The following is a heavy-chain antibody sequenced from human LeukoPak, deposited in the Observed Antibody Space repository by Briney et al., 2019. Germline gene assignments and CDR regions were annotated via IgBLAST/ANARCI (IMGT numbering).Heavy chain of an antibody. V-gene: IGHV3-30*02. Sequence: GGSLRLSCAASGFTFSSYGMHWVRQAPGKGLEWVAFIRYDGSNKYYADSVKGRFTISRDNSKNTLYLQMNSLGAEDTAVYYCAKDQSSGYPSSYFDYWGQGTLVTVSS. D-gene: IGHD3-22*01. J-gene: IGHJ4*02. CDR2: IRYDGSNK. CDR1: GFTFSSYG. CDR3: AKDQSSGYPSSYFDY.